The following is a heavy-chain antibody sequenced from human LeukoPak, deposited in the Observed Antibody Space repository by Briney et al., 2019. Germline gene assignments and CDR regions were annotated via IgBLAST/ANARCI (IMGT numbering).Heavy chain of an antibody. CDR1: GFTFSSSV. CDR3: AKREARSFEF. Sequence: PGGSLRLSCVASGFTFSSSVMGWVRQAPGKGLEWVSTFSGTSGNIYYADSVKGRFTISRDNSKNTLFLQMNSLRAEDTAVYYCAKREARSFEFWGQGTLVTVSS. V-gene: IGHV3-23*01. J-gene: IGHJ4*02. CDR2: FSGTSGNI. D-gene: IGHD5-24*01.